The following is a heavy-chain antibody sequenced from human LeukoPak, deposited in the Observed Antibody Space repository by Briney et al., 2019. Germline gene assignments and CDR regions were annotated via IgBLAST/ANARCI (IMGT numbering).Heavy chain of an antibody. Sequence: GGSLRLSCAASGFPFSSYAMSWVRQAPGKGLEWVSAISGSGGSKYYADSVKVRFTISRDNSKNTLYLQMNSLRAEDTAVYYCVKDQAPEDYGDYDHWGQGTLVTVSS. CDR1: GFPFSSYA. CDR2: ISGSGGSK. V-gene: IGHV3-23*01. J-gene: IGHJ5*02. CDR3: VKDQAPEDYGDYDH. D-gene: IGHD4-17*01.